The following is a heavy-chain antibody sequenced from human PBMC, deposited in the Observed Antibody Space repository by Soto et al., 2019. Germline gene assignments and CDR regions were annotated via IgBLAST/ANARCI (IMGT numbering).Heavy chain of an antibody. CDR1: GGSISSYY. D-gene: IGHD1-26*01. CDR2: IYYSGST. CDR3: ARAWGFYFDY. J-gene: IGHJ4*02. Sequence: QVQLQESGPGLVKPSETLSLTCTVSGGSISSYYWSWIRQPPGKGLELIGYIYYSGSTNYNPSLKSRVTISVDTSKNQFSLNLSSVTAADTAVYYCARAWGFYFDYWGQGTLVTVSS. V-gene: IGHV4-59*01.